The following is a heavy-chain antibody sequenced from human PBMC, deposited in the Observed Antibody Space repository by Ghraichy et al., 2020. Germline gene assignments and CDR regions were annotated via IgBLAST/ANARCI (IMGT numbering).Heavy chain of an antibody. CDR3: ARDSVRSYYMDV. V-gene: IGHV4-59*01. CDR1: GGSISSYY. J-gene: IGHJ6*03. Sequence: SETLSLTCTVSGGSISSYYWSWIRQPPGKGLEWIGYIYYSGSTNYNPSLKSRVTISVDTSKNQFSLKLSSVTAADTAVYYCARDSVRSYYMDVWGKGTTVTVSS. D-gene: IGHD3-10*01. CDR2: IYYSGST.